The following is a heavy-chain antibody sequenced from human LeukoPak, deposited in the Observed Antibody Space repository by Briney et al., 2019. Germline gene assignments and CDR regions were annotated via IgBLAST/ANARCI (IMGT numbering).Heavy chain of an antibody. CDR1: GGSVSSYY. D-gene: IGHD3-10*01. V-gene: IGHV4-59*02. J-gene: IGHJ4*02. Sequence: SETLSLTCSVSGGSVSSYYWSWIRQPPGKGLEWIGWIYNSGSANYNPSLKSRVTISVDTSKNQFSLKLSSVTAADTAVYYCARGRGLWGQGTLVTVSS. CDR3: ARGRGL. CDR2: IYNSGSA.